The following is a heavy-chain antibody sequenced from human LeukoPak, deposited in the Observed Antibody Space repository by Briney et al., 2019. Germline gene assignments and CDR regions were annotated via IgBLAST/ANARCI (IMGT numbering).Heavy chain of an antibody. D-gene: IGHD6-19*01. J-gene: IGHJ1*01. CDR2: INSDGSST. CDR3: ARDLFFSDAGYSSGWRAEYFHH. CDR1: GFTFSNYW. V-gene: IGHV3-74*01. Sequence: GGSLRLSCAASGFTFSNYWMYWVRQAPGKGLVWVSRINSDGSSTNYADSVTGRFTISRDNAKNTLYLQMNSLRAEDTAVYYCARDLFFSDAGYSSGWRAEYFHHWGQGTLVTVSS.